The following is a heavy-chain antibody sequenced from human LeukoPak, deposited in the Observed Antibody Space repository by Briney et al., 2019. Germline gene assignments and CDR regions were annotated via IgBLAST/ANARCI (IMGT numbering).Heavy chain of an antibody. J-gene: IGHJ3*02. CDR3: ARVVAAAAFDI. V-gene: IGHV4-59*11. CDR1: GGSISSHY. Sequence: SETLSLTCTVPGGSISSHYWSWIRQPPGKGLEWIAYIYYTGTRNYNPSLKSRVTISVDTSKNQFSLKLSSVTAADTAVYYCARVVAAAAFDIWGQGTMVTVSS. CDR2: IYYTGTR. D-gene: IGHD6-13*01.